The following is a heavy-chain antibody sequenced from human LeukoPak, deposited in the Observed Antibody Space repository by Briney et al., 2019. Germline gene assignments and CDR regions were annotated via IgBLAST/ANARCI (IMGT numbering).Heavy chain of an antibody. D-gene: IGHD3-10*01. V-gene: IGHV3-21*01. Sequence: GGSLRLSCAASGFTFSIYSMSWVRQAPGKGLEWVSFIDTSGSYIYYGDSVKGRVTISRDNAKNSLYLQMNGLRAEDTAVYYCARGRSITLLRGVAMSDGFDIWGQGAMVTVSS. J-gene: IGHJ3*02. CDR2: IDTSGSYI. CDR1: GFTFSIYS. CDR3: ARGRSITLLRGVAMSDGFDI.